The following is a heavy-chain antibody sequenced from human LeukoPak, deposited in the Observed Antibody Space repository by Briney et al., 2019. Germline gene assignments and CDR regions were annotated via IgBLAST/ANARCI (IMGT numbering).Heavy chain of an antibody. CDR1: GFTFSSYW. CDR3: ARVGAARYYYYYMDV. J-gene: IGHJ6*03. V-gene: IGHV3-7*01. D-gene: IGHD2-15*01. CDR2: IKQDGSEK. Sequence: GGSLRLSCAASGFTFSSYWMSWVRQAPGKGLEWVANIKQDGSEKYYVDSLKGRFTVSRDNAKNSLYLQINSLRAGDTAVYYCARVGAARYYYYYMDVWGKGTTVTVPS.